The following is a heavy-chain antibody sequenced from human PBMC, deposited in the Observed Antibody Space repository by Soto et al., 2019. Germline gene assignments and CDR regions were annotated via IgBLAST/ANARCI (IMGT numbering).Heavy chain of an antibody. V-gene: IGHV3-33*01. D-gene: IGHD2-8*01. Sequence: PGGSLRLSCAASGFSLSTYGMHWVRQAPGKGLEWLALIWYDENNEYYADSVKGRFTISRDYSKNTVYLQMNSLRAEDTAVYYCARDLQISATTIVPLAYWGQGTPVTVSS. J-gene: IGHJ4*02. CDR3: ARDLQISATTIVPLAY. CDR2: IWYDENNE. CDR1: GFSLSTYG.